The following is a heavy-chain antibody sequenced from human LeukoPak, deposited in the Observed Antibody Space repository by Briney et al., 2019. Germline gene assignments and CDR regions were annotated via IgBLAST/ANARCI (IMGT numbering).Heavy chain of an antibody. CDR2: IYYSGST. J-gene: IGHJ2*01. CDR1: GGSISSGGYY. Sequence: SETLSLTCPVSGGSISSGGYYWSWIRQHPGKGLEWIGHIYYSGSTYYNPSLKSRVIILVDTSKNQFSLKLSSVTAADTAVYYCARRAMTTAREGYFDLWGRGTLVTVSS. D-gene: IGHD4-17*01. CDR3: ARRAMTTAREGYFDL. V-gene: IGHV4-31*03.